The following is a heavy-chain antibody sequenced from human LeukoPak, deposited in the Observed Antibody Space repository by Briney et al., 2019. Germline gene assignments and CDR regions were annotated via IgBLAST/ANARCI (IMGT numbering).Heavy chain of an antibody. V-gene: IGHV4-31*03. J-gene: IGHJ3*02. CDR2: IYYSGST. CDR1: GGSISSGGYY. D-gene: IGHD3-9*01. Sequence: SETLSLTCTVSGGSISSGGYYWSWIRQHPGKGLEWIGYIYYSGSTYYNPSLKSRVTISVDTSKNQSSLKLSSVTAADTAVYYCARVGSDILTGYGAFDIWGQGTMVTVSS. CDR3: ARVGSDILTGYGAFDI.